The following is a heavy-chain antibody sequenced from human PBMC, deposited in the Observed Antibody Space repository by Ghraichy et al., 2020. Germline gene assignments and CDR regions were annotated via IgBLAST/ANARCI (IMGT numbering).Heavy chain of an antibody. D-gene: IGHD4-23*01. CDR3: ARASRVVRFYYYDALDV. J-gene: IGHJ6*02. V-gene: IGHV3-48*02. CDR2: ISSSSRTI. CDR1: GFSFSNYT. Sequence: GESLNISCAASGFSFSNYTMNWVRQAPGKGLEWVSHISSSSRTISYADSVKGRFTVSRDNAKNSLFLQMNSLRDEDTAVYYCARASRVVRFYYYDALDVWGQGTTFTVFS.